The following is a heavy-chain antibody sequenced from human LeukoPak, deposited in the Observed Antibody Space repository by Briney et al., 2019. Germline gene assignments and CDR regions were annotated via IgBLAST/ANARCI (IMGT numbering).Heavy chain of an antibody. Sequence: PSETLSLTCTVSGGSVSSGSYYWSWIRQPQGKGLEWIVYIYYSGTTTYTPSLKTPLTISVAPSKNQFSLKLSSVTAADTAVYYCARDRGNYDILTGYYTVRWFDPWGQGTLVTVSS. D-gene: IGHD3-9*01. V-gene: IGHV4-61*01. CDR2: IYYSGTT. CDR3: ARDRGNYDILTGYYTVRWFDP. CDR1: GGSVSSGSYY. J-gene: IGHJ5*02.